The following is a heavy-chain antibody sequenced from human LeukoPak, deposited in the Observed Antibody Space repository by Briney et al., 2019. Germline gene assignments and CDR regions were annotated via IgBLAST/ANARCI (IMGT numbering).Heavy chain of an antibody. CDR3: ARAGITCSTTSCLSY. Sequence: GGSLRLSCAASGFTFSSYSMNWVRQAPGKGLEWVSSISTSSSYIYYADSVKGRFTISRDNAKNSLYLQMNSLRAEDTAVYYCARAGITCSTTSCLSYWGQGTLVTVSS. CDR2: ISTSSSYI. V-gene: IGHV3-21*01. D-gene: IGHD2-2*01. J-gene: IGHJ4*02. CDR1: GFTFSSYS.